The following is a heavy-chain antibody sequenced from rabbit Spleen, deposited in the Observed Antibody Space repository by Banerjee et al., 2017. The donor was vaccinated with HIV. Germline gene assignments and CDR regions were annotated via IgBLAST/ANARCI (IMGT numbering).Heavy chain of an antibody. D-gene: IGHD7-1*01. CDR2: IITHSSFT. J-gene: IGHJ4*01. V-gene: IGHV1S40*01. CDR1: GIDFSSDYD. CDR3: ARSTYPDYGWTTLNL. Sequence: QSLVESGGGLVQPEGSLTLTCKASGIDFSSDYDMCWVRQAPGKGLDLIGCIITHSSFTWYARWVNGRFTISKTSSTTVTLQMTSLTAADTATYFCARSTYPDYGWTTLNLWGPGTLVTVS.